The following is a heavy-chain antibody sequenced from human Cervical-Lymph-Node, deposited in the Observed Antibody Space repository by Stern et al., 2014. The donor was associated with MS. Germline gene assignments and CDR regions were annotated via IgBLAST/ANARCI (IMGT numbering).Heavy chain of an antibody. CDR1: GFTFDDYA. CDR3: ARDITDSSAYFAY. J-gene: IGHJ4*02. V-gene: IGHV3-9*01. CDR2: ISWNSGTI. Sequence: EVQLEESGGDLVQPGRSLRLSCAAFGFTFDDYAMHWVRQAPGKGLEWVAGISWNSGTIGYADSVKGRFTTSRDNAYSSLYLQMNSLRPEDTALYYCARDITDSSAYFAYWGQGTLVTVSS. D-gene: IGHD1-14*01.